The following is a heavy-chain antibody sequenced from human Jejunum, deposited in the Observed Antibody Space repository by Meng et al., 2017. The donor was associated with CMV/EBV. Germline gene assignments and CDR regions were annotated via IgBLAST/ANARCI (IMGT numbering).Heavy chain of an antibody. D-gene: IGHD3-9*01. Sequence: GFTFSSNAMSCVRQAAGKGLGWVSAVSGSGGNTYYADYVKGRFTIYRDKSKNTLYLQMNSLRAEDTDVYYCAKGRALTGAYYFDYWGQQTLVTVSS. CDR1: GFTFSSNA. J-gene: IGHJ4*02. CDR2: VSGSGGNT. V-gene: IGHV3-23*01. CDR3: AKGRALTGAYYFDY.